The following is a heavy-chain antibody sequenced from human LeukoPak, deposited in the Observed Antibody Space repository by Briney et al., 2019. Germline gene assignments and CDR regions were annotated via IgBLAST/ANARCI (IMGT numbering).Heavy chain of an antibody. J-gene: IGHJ4*02. CDR3: AKETPDSSGYSFDS. D-gene: IGHD3-22*01. CDR2: VSGDGGST. CDR1: GFSFSSAW. Sequence: PGGSLRLSCAASGFSFSSAWMSWVRQAPGKGLEWVSLVSGDGGSTYYADSVKGRFTISRDNSKNSLHLQMTSLRTEDTALYYCAKETPDSSGYSFDSWGQGTLVTVSS. V-gene: IGHV3-43*02.